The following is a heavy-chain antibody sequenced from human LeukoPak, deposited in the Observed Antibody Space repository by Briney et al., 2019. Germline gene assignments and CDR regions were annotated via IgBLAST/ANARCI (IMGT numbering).Heavy chain of an antibody. D-gene: IGHD3/OR15-3a*01. CDR1: GYTFTSYH. J-gene: IGHJ3*02. CDR2: IHPSGGST. CDR3: ARGLVCHYWTSPYTHCRDDTLDI. Sequence: ASVKVSCKASGYTFTSYHMHWVRQAPGQGLEWVGLIHPSGGSTHSAEKFHGRVTMTRASSTSTVHLEVRRLRSEATAMFYCARGLVCHYWTSPYTHCRDDTLDIWGQGTMVTVSS. V-gene: IGHV1-46*01.